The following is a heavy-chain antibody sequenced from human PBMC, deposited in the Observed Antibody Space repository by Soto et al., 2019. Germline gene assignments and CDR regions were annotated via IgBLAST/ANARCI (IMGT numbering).Heavy chain of an antibody. CDR2: INPNSGGT. D-gene: IGHD3-3*01. Sequence: ASVKVSCKASGYTFTGYYMHWVRQAPGQGLEWMGWINPNSGGTNYAQKFQGRVTMTRDTSISTAYMELSRLRSDDTAVYYCARAGAPITIFGVVNWFDPWGQETLVTVSS. CDR3: ARAGAPITIFGVVNWFDP. J-gene: IGHJ5*02. CDR1: GYTFTGYY. V-gene: IGHV1-2*02.